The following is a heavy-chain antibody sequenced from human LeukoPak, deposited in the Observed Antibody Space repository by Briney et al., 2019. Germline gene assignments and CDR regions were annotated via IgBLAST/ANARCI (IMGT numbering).Heavy chain of an antibody. J-gene: IGHJ4*02. D-gene: IGHD3-22*01. Sequence: PGGSLRFSCAASGFTVSSNYMSWVRQAPGKGLEWVSAIYTGGSTYYADSVKGRFTISRDNSKNTLYLQMNSLRAEDTAVYYCARNLYYYDSSGYFYYWGQGTLVTVSS. CDR3: ARNLYYYDSSGYFYY. CDR2: IYTGGST. CDR1: GFTVSSNY. V-gene: IGHV3-66*02.